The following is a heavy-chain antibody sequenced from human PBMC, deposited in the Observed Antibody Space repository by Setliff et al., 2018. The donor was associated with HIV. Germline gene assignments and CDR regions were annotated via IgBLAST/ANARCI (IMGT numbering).Heavy chain of an antibody. J-gene: IGHJ4*02. CDR3: ARDLYCSGGSCPGIDY. CDR1: GGSFSGYY. CDR2: INHSGST. D-gene: IGHD2-15*01. Sequence: PSETLSLTCAVYGGSFSGYYWSWIRQPPGKGLEWIGEINHSGSTNYNPSLKSRVTISVDTSKNQFSLKLSSVTAADTAVYYCARDLYCSGGSCPGIDYWGQGTVVTVSS. V-gene: IGHV4-34*01.